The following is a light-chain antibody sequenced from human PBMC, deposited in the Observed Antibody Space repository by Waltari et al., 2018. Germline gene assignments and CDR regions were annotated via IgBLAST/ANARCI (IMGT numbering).Light chain of an antibody. CDR2: AAS. CDR3: QQSYSSPPYT. CDR1: QSIGRY. Sequence: DIQMTQSPSSLSASIGDRVAITCRASQSIGRYLNWYQQKPGKAPNLLIYAASNLQKGVASRFSGSGSGTEFTLTISSLHPEDFATYYCQQSYSSPPYTFGQGTKLEMK. V-gene: IGKV1-39*01. J-gene: IGKJ2*01.